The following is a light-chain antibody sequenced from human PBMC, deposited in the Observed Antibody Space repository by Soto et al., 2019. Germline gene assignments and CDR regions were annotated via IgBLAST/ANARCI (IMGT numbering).Light chain of an antibody. CDR3: GSYTSISTHV. CDR2: EVS. Sequence: QSVLTQPPSVSGSPGQSVAISCTGTSSDVGSYNRVSWYQQPPGTAPKVMIYEVSNRPSGVPDRFSGSKSGNTASLTISGLQAEDEADYYRGSYTSISTHVFGTGTMVTVL. V-gene: IGLV2-18*02. CDR1: SSDVGSYNR. J-gene: IGLJ1*01.